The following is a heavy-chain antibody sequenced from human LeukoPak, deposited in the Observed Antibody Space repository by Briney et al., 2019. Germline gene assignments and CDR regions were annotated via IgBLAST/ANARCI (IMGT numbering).Heavy chain of an antibody. V-gene: IGHV3-11*01. D-gene: IGHD2-2*01. Sequence: GGSLRLSCEGSGFTFSGYYMSWIRQAPGKGLEWVSYINPSGSTIYYADSVKGQFTISRDNAKKSLDLQMYSLRAEDTAVYYCARVRGSGFCSGSSCAKDPGYYYYMDVWGKGTTVTVSS. CDR2: INPSGSTI. CDR3: ARVRGSGFCSGSSCAKDPGYYYYMDV. CDR1: GFTFSGYY. J-gene: IGHJ6*03.